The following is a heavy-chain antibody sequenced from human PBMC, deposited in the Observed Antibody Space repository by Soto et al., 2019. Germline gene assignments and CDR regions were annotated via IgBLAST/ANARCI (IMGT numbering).Heavy chain of an antibody. CDR2: VYYSGST. V-gene: IGHV4-59*02. Sequence: PSETLSLTCTVPGDSVNSYYWSWMRQPPGKGLECMGYVYYSGSTNYNPSLKSRVTISVDTSKNQISLRLKSVTAADTAVYYCARAETSGTHYFDYWGQGSLVTVSS. D-gene: IGHD6-13*01. CDR3: ARAETSGTHYFDY. J-gene: IGHJ4*02. CDR1: GDSVNSYY.